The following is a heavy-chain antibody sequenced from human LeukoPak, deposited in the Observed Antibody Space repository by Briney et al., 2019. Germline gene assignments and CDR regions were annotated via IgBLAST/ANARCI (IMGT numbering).Heavy chain of an antibody. Sequence: SETLSLTCTASVGSISSSSYYWGWIRQPPGKGMEWIGSIYYSGTTTYHPSRKSRVTISVDTAKSQFSLELSSVTAADTAVYYCARHTSHTIGTGDFDYWGQGTLVTVSS. J-gene: IGHJ4*02. V-gene: IGHV4-39*01. CDR2: IYYSGTT. CDR1: VGSISSSSYY. CDR3: ARHTSHTIGTGDFDY. D-gene: IGHD1-1*01.